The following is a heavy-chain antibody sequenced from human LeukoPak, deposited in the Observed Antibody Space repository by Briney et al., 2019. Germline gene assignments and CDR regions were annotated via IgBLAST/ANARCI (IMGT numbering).Heavy chain of an antibody. Sequence: SETLSLTCAVYGGSFSGYYWSWIRQPPGKGLEWIGNIFYSGSTYYSPSLKSRVTISLDTSRNQFSLKLNSVTAADTAVYYCAKSNGYGLIDIWGQGTMVTVSS. J-gene: IGHJ3*02. CDR3: AKSNGYGLIDI. CDR1: GGSFSGYY. V-gene: IGHV4-34*12. D-gene: IGHD3-22*01. CDR2: IFYSGST.